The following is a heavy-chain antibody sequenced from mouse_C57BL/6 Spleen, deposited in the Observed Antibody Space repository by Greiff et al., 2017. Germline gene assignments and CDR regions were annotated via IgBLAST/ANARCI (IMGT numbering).Heavy chain of an antibody. CDR2: ISSGGDYI. CDR3: TRAVYYYGSSYYFDY. J-gene: IGHJ2*01. Sequence: EVQGVESGEGLVKPGGSLKLSCAASGFTFSSYAMSWVRQTPEKRLEWVAYISSGGDYIYYADTVKGRCTISRDNARNTMYLQMSSLKSEDTAMYYCTRAVYYYGSSYYFDYWGQGTTLTVSS. V-gene: IGHV5-9-1*02. D-gene: IGHD1-1*01. CDR1: GFTFSSYA.